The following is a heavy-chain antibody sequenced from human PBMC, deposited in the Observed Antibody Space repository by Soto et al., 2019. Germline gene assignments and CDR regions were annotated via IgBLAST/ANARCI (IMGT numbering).Heavy chain of an antibody. Sequence: SETLSLTCTVSGGSISSYYWSWIRQPPGKGLEWIGYIYYSGSTNYNPSLRSRVTISVDTSNNQFSLKLSSVTAADTAVYYCARVRSEQQRRHKGNWFDPWGQGTLVTVSS. V-gene: IGHV4-59*01. CDR1: GGSISSYY. CDR3: ARVRSEQQRRHKGNWFDP. CDR2: IYYSGST. J-gene: IGHJ5*02. D-gene: IGHD6-13*01.